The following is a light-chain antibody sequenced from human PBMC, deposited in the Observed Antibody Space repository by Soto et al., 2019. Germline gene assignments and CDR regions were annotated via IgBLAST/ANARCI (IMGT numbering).Light chain of an antibody. CDR3: QQLNIFPPLFT. CDR1: QGIRSY. CDR2: GAS. V-gene: IGKV1-9*01. Sequence: DIQLTQSPSFLSASVGDRVTITCRASQGIRSYLAWYQQRPGKAPELLIYGASTLRTGVASRFSGSGSGTAFTLTISSLQPEDFATYFCQQLNIFPPLFTFGPGTKVDIK. J-gene: IGKJ3*01.